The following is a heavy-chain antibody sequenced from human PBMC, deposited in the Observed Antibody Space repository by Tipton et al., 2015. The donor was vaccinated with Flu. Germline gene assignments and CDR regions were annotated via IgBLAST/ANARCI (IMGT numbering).Heavy chain of an antibody. CDR3: AHARGVRFDWSFHFDF. J-gene: IGHJ4*02. CDR2: IITLIGTA. Sequence: QVQLVQSGADVEKPGSSVKVSCQAFGGPFNNYALNWVRQAPGQGPEWLGGIITLIGTANYAQKFQGRLTITADEATRTVYMELSSLRFDDTAVYYCAHARGVRFDWSFHFDFWGQGTLVTVSS. V-gene: IGHV1-69*01. CDR1: GGPFNNYA. D-gene: IGHD3-9*01.